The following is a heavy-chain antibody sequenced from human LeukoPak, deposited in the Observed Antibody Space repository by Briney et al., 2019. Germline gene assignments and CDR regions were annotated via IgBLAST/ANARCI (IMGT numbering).Heavy chain of an antibody. J-gene: IGHJ4*02. V-gene: IGHV3-30-3*01. CDR2: ISSDGSRK. CDR1: VFTFSSYS. D-gene: IGHD1-1*01. Sequence: GGSLRLSCAPSVFTFSSYSVHLGRQAPGKGLWRVAIISSDGSRKHYADSVKGRFTISRDNSKNTLYLQMASRRGDDTAVYYGAKDYHWLVDYWGQGTLVTVSS. CDR3: AKDYHWLVDY.